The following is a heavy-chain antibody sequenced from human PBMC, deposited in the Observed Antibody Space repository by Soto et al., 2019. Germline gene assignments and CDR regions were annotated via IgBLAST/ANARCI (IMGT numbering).Heavy chain of an antibody. Sequence: QVQLQQWGAGLLKPSETLSLTCAVYGGSFSGYYWSWIRQPPGKGLEWIGEINHSGSTNYTPSLKSRVTISVDTSKNQFSLKLSSVTAADTAVYYCARVIRLCWSGYPSFDPWGQGTLVTVSS. CDR3: ARVIRLCWSGYPSFDP. CDR1: GGSFSGYY. D-gene: IGHD3-3*01. V-gene: IGHV4-34*01. CDR2: INHSGST. J-gene: IGHJ5*02.